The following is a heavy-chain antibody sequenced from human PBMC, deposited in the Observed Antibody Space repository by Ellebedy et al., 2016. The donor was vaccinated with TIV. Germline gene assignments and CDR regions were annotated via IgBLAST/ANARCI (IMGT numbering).Heavy chain of an antibody. J-gene: IGHJ4*02. D-gene: IGHD3-10*01. Sequence: ASVKVSCXASGHTFTTYAMHWVRQAPGQSLEWMGWINAGSGETRYSQNFQGRVTITRDTSASTSYMDLTSLRSEDTAVYFCARTTMLRGVIQYFDSWGQGTLVTVSS. V-gene: IGHV1-3*01. CDR1: GHTFTTYA. CDR3: ARTTMLRGVIQYFDS. CDR2: INAGSGET.